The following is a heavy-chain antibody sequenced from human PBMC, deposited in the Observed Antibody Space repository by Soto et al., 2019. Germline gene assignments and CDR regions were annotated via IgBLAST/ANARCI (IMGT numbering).Heavy chain of an antibody. CDR3: SIGSWSAETFDI. CDR2: IIPMLTVT. Sequence: QVHLVQSGAEVKTPGSSVKVSCKAAGGTFNTYTLIWVRQAPGHGLEWMGRIIPMLTVTNSAQKFQGRVNLTADKSTGTAFMELTSLRSDDRAIYYCSIGSWSAETFDIWGQGTMVTVSS. J-gene: IGHJ3*02. D-gene: IGHD2-2*01. V-gene: IGHV1-69*02. CDR1: GGTFNTYT.